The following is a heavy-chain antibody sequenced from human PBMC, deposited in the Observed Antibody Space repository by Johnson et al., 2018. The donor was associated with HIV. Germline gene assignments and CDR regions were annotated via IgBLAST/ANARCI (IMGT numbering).Heavy chain of an antibody. V-gene: IGHV3-30*04. CDR1: GFTFNNYA. D-gene: IGHD6-6*01. CDR2: ISYDGSYE. CDR3: ARPYILLQLVSAFDI. Sequence: QEQLVESGGGVVQPGRSVRLSCAASGFTFNNYAMHWVRQAPGKGLEWVAVISYDGSYEYYADSVKGRFTISRDNFKNTLYLQMNSLRDEDTAVYCCARPYILLQLVSAFDIWGQGTMVTVSS. J-gene: IGHJ3*02.